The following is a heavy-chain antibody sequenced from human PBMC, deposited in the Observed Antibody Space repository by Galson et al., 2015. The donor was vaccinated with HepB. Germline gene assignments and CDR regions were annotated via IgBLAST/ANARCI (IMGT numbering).Heavy chain of an antibody. CDR1: GFTLSSYE. D-gene: IGHD1-26*01. CDR3: ARGGIVGATTGLGGLRY. V-gene: IGHV3-48*03. J-gene: IGHJ4*02. Sequence: SLRLSCAASGFTLSSYEMNWVRQAPGKGLEWASYISSSGSTIYYADSVKGRFTISRDNAKNSLYLQMNSLRAEDTAVYYCARGGIVGATTGLGGLRYWGQGTLVTVSS. CDR2: ISSSGSTI.